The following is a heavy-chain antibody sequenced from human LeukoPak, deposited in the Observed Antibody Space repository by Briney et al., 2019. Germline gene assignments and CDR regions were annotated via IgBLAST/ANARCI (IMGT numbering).Heavy chain of an antibody. CDR2: IYYSGCT. V-gene: IGHV4-31*01. D-gene: IGHD3-22*01. Sequence: ASETLSLTCTVSGGSISSGGYYWSWLRQHPGKVLEWIGYIYYSGCTYYNPSLKSLVTISVGTSKNQFSLKLSSVTAADTAVYYCARCRGYDSSGYAPYFDYWGQGTLVTVSS. J-gene: IGHJ4*02. CDR1: GGSISSGGYY. CDR3: ARCRGYDSSGYAPYFDY.